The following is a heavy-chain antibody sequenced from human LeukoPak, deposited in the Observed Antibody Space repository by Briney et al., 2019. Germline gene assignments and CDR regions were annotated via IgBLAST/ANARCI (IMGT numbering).Heavy chain of an antibody. V-gene: IGHV4-39*01. Sequence: PSETLSLTCTVSGGSISSSSYYWGWIRQPPEKGLEWIGSIYYSGSTYYNPSLKSRVTISVDTSKNQFSLKLSSVTAADTAVYYCARHLVAATLDYFDYWGQGTLVTVSS. CDR3: ARHLVAATLDYFDY. J-gene: IGHJ4*02. CDR2: IYYSGST. D-gene: IGHD2-15*01. CDR1: GGSISSSSYY.